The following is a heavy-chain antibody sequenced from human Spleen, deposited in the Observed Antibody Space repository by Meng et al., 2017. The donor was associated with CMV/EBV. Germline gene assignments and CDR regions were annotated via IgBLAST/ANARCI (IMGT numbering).Heavy chain of an antibody. J-gene: IGHJ3*01. D-gene: IGHD2-8*02. CDR1: GGSISSYY. V-gene: IGHV4-59*12. CDR2: IYYSGNT. Sequence: SETLSLTCSVSGGSISSYYWSWIRQPPGKGLEWIGYIYYSGNTKFNSFSPSLKSRVTISADTSKNQFSLKLRSVTAADTAVYYCARDPPLDTGRYAFDFWGQGTMVTVSS. CDR3: ARDPPLDTGRYAFDF.